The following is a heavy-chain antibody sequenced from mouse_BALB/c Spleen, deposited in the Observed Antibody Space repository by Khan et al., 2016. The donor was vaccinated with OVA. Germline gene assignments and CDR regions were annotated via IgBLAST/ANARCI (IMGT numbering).Heavy chain of an antibody. D-gene: IGHD2-1*01. CDR3: ARVRNYGNPPY. J-gene: IGHJ3*01. Sequence: QVQLKESGPGLVAPSQSLSITCTVSGFSLTSYGVHWVRQPPGKGLEWLGVIWAGGSTNYNSALMSRLSISKDISKSQVFLKMNSLQTDDTAMYYCARVRNYGNPPYWGQGTLVTVSA. CDR2: IWAGGST. V-gene: IGHV2-9*02. CDR1: GFSLTSYG.